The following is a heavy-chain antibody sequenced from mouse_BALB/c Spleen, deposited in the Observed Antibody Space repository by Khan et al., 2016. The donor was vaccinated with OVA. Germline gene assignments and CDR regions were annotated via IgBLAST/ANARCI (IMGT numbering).Heavy chain of an antibody. CDR2: IDPFNGGS. J-gene: IGHJ3*01. CDR3: ARHGSTSWFAY. CDR1: GYSFTSYY. Sequence: VQLQQSGPELMKPGASVKISCKASGYSFTSYYIHWVKQSHGKTLEWIGYIDPFNGGSTYNQKFKGKATLTVDKSSSTAYMHLSSLTSEDSAVYYRARHGSTSWFAYWGQGTLVTVSA. V-gene: IGHV1-31*01. D-gene: IGHD1-1*01.